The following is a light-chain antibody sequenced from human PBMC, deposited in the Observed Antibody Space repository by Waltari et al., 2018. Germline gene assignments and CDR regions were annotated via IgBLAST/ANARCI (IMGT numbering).Light chain of an antibody. Sequence: QSVLTQPPSVSGTPGQRVTISCSESDSNIGSNYVSWYHQLPGPAPKLLIYSNDHRPSWVPDRISGSRSGTSASLAISGLRSDDEAFYYCAACDDSLGGWVFGGGTKLTVL. CDR3: AACDDSLGGWV. CDR2: SND. J-gene: IGLJ3*02. V-gene: IGLV1-47*02. CDR1: DSNIGSNY.